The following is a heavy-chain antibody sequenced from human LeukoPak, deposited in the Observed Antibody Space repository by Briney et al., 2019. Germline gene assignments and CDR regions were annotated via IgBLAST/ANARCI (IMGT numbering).Heavy chain of an antibody. Sequence: ASVKVSCKASGYTFTSYDINWVRQATGQGLEWMGWMNPNSGNTGYAQKFQGRVTMTRNTSISTAYMELSSLRSEDTAVYYCAREPPYCSSTSCHFDYWGQGTWSPSPQ. J-gene: IGHJ4*02. D-gene: IGHD2-2*01. CDR2: MNPNSGNT. V-gene: IGHV1-8*01. CDR3: AREPPYCSSTSCHFDY. CDR1: GYTFTSYD.